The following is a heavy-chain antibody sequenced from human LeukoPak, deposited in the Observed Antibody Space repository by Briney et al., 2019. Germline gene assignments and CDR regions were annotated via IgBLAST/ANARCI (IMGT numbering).Heavy chain of an antibody. Sequence: GGSLRLSCAASGFTVSSNYMSWVRQAPGKGLEWISVMYSGGNTFYADSVKGRFTISRDNSKNTLYLQMNSLRAEDTAVYYCARWPDYFDTSRYYYGMDVWGQGTTVTVFS. CDR1: GFTVSSNY. J-gene: IGHJ6*02. CDR3: ARWPDYFDTSRYYYGMDV. CDR2: MYSGGNT. V-gene: IGHV3-53*01. D-gene: IGHD3-22*01.